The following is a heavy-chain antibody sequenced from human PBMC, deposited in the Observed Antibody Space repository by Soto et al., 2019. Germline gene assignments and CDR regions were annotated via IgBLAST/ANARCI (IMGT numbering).Heavy chain of an antibody. J-gene: IGHJ4*02. CDR3: ARAPKGGYCSGGSCLYYFDY. D-gene: IGHD2-15*01. CDR1: GGSFSGYY. Sequence: PSETLSLTCAVYGGSFSGYYWSWIRQPPGKGLEWIGEINHSGSTNYNPSLKSRVTISVDRSKNQFSLKLSSVTAADTAVYYCARAPKGGYCSGGSCLYYFDYWGQGTLVTVSS. V-gene: IGHV4-34*01. CDR2: INHSGST.